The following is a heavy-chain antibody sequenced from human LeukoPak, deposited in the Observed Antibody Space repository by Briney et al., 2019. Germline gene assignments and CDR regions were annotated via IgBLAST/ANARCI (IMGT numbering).Heavy chain of an antibody. J-gene: IGHJ4*02. D-gene: IGHD3-10*01. CDR3: AAEPDYYGSGVGTDY. CDR1: GYTFTSYG. CDR2: ISAYNGNT. V-gene: IGHV1-18*01. Sequence: ASVKVSCKASGYTFTSYGISWVRQAPGQGLEWMGWISAYNGNTNYAQKLQGRVTMTTDTSTSTAYMGLRSLRSDDTAVYYCAAEPDYYGSGVGTDYWGQGTLVTVSS.